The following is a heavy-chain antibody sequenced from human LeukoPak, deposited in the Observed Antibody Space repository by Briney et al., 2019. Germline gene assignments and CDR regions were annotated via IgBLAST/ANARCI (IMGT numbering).Heavy chain of an antibody. J-gene: IGHJ4*02. CDR3: ATRYCTNGVCYLSSLDY. D-gene: IGHD2-8*01. CDR2: ISAYDGNT. Sequence: ASVKVSCKASGYTFTSYGISWVRQAPGQGLEWMGWISAYDGNTNYAQKLQGRVTITTDESTSTAYMKLSSLRSEDTAVYYCATRYCTNGVCYLSSLDYWGQGTLVTVSS. CDR1: GYTFTSYG. V-gene: IGHV1-18*01.